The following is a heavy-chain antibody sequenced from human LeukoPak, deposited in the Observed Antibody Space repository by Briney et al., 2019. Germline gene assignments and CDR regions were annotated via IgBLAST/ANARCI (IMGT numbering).Heavy chain of an antibody. CDR3: ARDGGIAVPQGESHYYYMDV. CDR2: IIPIFGTA. V-gene: IGHV1-69*05. D-gene: IGHD6-19*01. CDR1: GGTFSSYA. J-gene: IGHJ6*03. Sequence: SVKVSCKASGGTFSSYAISWVRQAPGQGLEWMGGIIPIFGTANYAQKFQGRVTITTDESTSTAYMELSSLRSEDTAVYYCARDGGIAVPQGESHYYYMDVWGKGTTVTVSS.